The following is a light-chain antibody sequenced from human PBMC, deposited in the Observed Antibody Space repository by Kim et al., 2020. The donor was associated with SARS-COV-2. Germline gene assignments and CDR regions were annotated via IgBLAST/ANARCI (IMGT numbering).Light chain of an antibody. V-gene: IGLV3-19*01. CDR1: SLRSYY. J-gene: IGLJ1*01. CDR2: GKN. Sequence: SSELTQDPAVSVALGQTVRITCQGDSLRSYYASWYQQKPGQAPVLVIYGKNNRPSGIPDRFSGSSPGNTAPLTITGAQSEDEADYYCHSRDSSGNHVVFG. CDR3: HSRDSSGNHVV.